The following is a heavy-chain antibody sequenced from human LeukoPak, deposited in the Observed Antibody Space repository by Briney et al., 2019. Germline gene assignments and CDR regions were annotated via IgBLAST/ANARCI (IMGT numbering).Heavy chain of an antibody. Sequence: SETLSLTCTVSGGSITITNYYWGWIRQPPGKGLEWIGYIYYSGSTNYNPSLKSRVTISVDTSKNQFSLKLTSVTAADTAVYYCATRPHCSSASCPNFVDYWGQGTLVTVSS. CDR2: IYYSGST. J-gene: IGHJ4*02. CDR1: GGSITITNYY. V-gene: IGHV4-61*05. D-gene: IGHD2-2*01. CDR3: ATRPHCSSASCPNFVDY.